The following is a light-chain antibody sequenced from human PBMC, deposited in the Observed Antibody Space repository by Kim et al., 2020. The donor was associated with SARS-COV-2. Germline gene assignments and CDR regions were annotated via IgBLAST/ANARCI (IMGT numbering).Light chain of an antibody. J-gene: IGKJ2*01. CDR3: QQYNLLPYT. CDR2: DAS. V-gene: IGKV1-33*01. CDR1: QDISNY. Sequence: SASVGDRVTITCQAGQDISNYLNWYQQKPGKAPKLLIYDASNLETGVPSRFSGSGSGTDFTFTISSLQPEDIATYYCQQYNLLPYTFGQGTKLEI.